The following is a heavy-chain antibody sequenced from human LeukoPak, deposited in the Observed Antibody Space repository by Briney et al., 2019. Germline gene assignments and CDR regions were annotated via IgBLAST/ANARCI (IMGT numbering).Heavy chain of an antibody. J-gene: IGHJ4*02. Sequence: ASVTVSCKASGGTFSSYAISWVRQAPGQGLEWMGRIIPILGIANYAQKFQGRVTITADKSTSTAYMELSSLRSEDTAVYYCARSTVVVPGLFDYWGQGTLVTVSS. CDR1: GGTFSSYA. CDR2: IIPILGIA. CDR3: ARSTVVVPGLFDY. V-gene: IGHV1-69*04. D-gene: IGHD4-23*01.